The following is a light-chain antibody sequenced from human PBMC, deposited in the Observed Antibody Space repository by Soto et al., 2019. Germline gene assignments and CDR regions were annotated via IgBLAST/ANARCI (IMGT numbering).Light chain of an antibody. V-gene: IGKV1-5*03. Sequence: DIQMTQSPSTLSASVGDRVTITCRARQSINDRLAWYQQKPGKAPKLLIYKASTLESGVPSRFSGSGSGTEFSLTISSLQPDDFATYHCQQYEDIPWSFGQGTKVEIK. CDR1: QSINDR. J-gene: IGKJ1*01. CDR2: KAS. CDR3: QQYEDIPWS.